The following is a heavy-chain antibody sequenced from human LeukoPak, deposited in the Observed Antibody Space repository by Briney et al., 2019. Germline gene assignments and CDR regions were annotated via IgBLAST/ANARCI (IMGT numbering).Heavy chain of an antibody. CDR1: GYSFTSYW. CDR3: ARCPNSYGYWFDP. J-gene: IGHJ5*02. V-gene: IGHV5-51*01. D-gene: IGHD5-18*01. Sequence: NRGESLKISCKGSGYSFTSYWIGWVRQMPGKGLEWMGIIYPGDSDTRYSPSFQGQVTISADKSISTAYLQWSSLKASDTAMYYCARCPNSYGYWFDPWGQGTLVTVSS. CDR2: IYPGDSDT.